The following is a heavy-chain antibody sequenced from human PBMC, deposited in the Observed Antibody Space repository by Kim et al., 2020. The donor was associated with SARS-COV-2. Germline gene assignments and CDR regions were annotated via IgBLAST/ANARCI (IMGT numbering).Heavy chain of an antibody. CDR2: INHSGST. CDR1: GGSFSDYN. CDR3: ARGRAGVVPAPVLGLGPYYDYYAMDV. J-gene: IGHJ6*02. D-gene: IGHD2-2*02. Sequence: SETLSLTCAVYGGSFSDYNWSWIRQPLGKGLEWIGEINHSGSTSHSPSLKSRVTISVDTSKSQFSLRLKSMTAADTAVYYCARGRAGVVPAPVLGLGPYYDYYAMDVWGQGTAVAVSS. V-gene: IGHV4-34*01.